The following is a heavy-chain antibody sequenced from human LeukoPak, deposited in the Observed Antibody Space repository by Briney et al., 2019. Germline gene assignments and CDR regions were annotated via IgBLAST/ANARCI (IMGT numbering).Heavy chain of an antibody. CDR1: GGSISSYY. D-gene: IGHD3-10*01. CDR3: ARLSTPRYYGSGSYAFDI. CDR2: IFYSGIT. V-gene: IGHV4-59*08. Sequence: SETLSLTCTVSGGSISSYYWSWIRQPPGKGLEWIGYIFYSGITNYNPSLKSRVTISVDTSKNQFSLKLTSVTAADTAVYYCARLSTPRYYGSGSYAFDIWGQGTMVTVSS. J-gene: IGHJ3*02.